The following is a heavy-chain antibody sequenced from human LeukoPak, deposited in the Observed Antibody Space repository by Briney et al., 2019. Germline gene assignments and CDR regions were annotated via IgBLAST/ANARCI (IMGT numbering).Heavy chain of an antibody. Sequence: GGSLRLSCAVSGFTFSSYGMHWVRQAPGKGLEWVAFIRYDGCNEYYADPVKGRFAISRDNSRNTLYLQMNSLRAEDTAVYYCAKRLGDGGNFYYYYYMDVWGEGTTVAISS. V-gene: IGHV3-30*02. CDR1: GFTFSSYG. CDR2: IRYDGCNE. D-gene: IGHD4-23*01. J-gene: IGHJ6*03. CDR3: AKRLGDGGNFYYYYYMDV.